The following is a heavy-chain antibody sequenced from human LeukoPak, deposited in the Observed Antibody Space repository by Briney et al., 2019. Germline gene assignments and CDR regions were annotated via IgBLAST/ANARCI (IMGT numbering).Heavy chain of an antibody. J-gene: IGHJ4*02. CDR2: INHSGST. Sequence: KPSETLSLTCAVYGGSFSGYYWSWIRQPPGKGLEWIGEINHSGSTNYNPSLKSRVTISVDTSKNQFSLKLSSATAADTAVYYCARGGYCTNGVCYIFDYWGQGTLVTVSS. CDR3: ARGGYCTNGVCYIFDY. D-gene: IGHD2-8*01. V-gene: IGHV4-34*01. CDR1: GGSFSGYY.